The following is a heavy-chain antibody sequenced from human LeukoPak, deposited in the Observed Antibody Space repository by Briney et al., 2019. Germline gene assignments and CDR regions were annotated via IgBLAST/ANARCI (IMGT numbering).Heavy chain of an antibody. V-gene: IGHV3-30*03. D-gene: IGHD2-15*01. CDR2: ISYDGSNK. CDR1: GFTFSSYG. Sequence: PGRSLRLSCAASGFTFSSYGMHWVRQAPGKGLEWVAVISYDGSNKYYADSVKGRFTISRDNSKNTLYLQMNSLRAEDTAVYYCALRVGGWXXXTLVTVSS. CDR3: ALRVGG. J-gene: IGHJ4*01.